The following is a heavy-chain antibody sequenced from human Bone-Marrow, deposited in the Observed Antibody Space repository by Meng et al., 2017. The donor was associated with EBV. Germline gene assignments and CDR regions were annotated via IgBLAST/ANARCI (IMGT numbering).Heavy chain of an antibody. J-gene: IGHJ4*02. CDR1: GGSFIGCY. D-gene: IGHD6-13*01. Sequence: HVQLQPWGGGRLKPSGHLSPTCGVYGGSFIGCYWCWIRQPPGKGLEWIGEINHSGSTNYNPSLKSRVTISVDTSKNQFSLKLSSVTAADTAVYYCARAYYSSSWSPFDYWGQGTLVTVSS. CDR3: ARAYYSSSWSPFDY. V-gene: IGHV4-34*01. CDR2: INHSGST.